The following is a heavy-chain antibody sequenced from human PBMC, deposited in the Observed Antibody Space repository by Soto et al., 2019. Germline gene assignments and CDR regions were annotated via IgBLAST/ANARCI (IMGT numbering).Heavy chain of an antibody. CDR2: IRKDASVI. Sequence: EVQLVESGGDLVQPGGSLRLSCAASGFTFSTYWMTWVRQAPGRGLEWVANIRKDASVIHYADSVEGRFTISRDKAKKSLYLQMSSLRAEDTAVYFCARDLSPADDNLFYDAFDIWGQGTVVTVSS. V-gene: IGHV3-7*01. CDR1: GFTFSTYW. J-gene: IGHJ3*02. CDR3: ARDLSPADDNLFYDAFDI. D-gene: IGHD2-2*01.